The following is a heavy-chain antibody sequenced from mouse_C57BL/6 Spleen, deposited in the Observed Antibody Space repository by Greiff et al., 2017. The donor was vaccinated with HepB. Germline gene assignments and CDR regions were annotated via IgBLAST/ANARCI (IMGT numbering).Heavy chain of an antibody. Sequence: VKLVESGPGLVQPSQSLSITCTVSGFSFTSYGVHWVRQSPGKGLEWLGVIWSGGSTDYNAAFISRLSISKDNSKRQVFFKMNSLQADDTAIYYCARNSGYGSSWGTAMDYWGQGTSVTVSS. J-gene: IGHJ4*01. CDR3: ARNSGYGSSWGTAMDY. CDR1: GFSFTSYG. V-gene: IGHV2-2*01. D-gene: IGHD1-1*01. CDR2: IWSGGST.